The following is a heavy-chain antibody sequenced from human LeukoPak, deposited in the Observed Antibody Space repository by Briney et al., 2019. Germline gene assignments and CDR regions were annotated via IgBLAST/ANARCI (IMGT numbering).Heavy chain of an antibody. V-gene: IGHV1-46*03. Sequence: ASVKVSCKASGYTFTSYYMHWVRQPPRQGLEWMGIVNPSGGSTTYAQKFQGRVTMTRDTSTSTVYVGLSSLRSEDTAVYYCARGAVAGRRFDYWGQGTLVSVSS. D-gene: IGHD6-19*01. J-gene: IGHJ4*02. CDR3: ARGAVAGRRFDY. CDR2: VNPSGGST. CDR1: GYTFTSYY.